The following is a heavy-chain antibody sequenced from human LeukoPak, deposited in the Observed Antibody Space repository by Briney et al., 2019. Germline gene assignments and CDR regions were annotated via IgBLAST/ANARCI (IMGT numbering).Heavy chain of an antibody. D-gene: IGHD2-2*01. V-gene: IGHV4-38-2*02. CDR2: VYRTGST. J-gene: IGHJ6*02. Sequence: PSETLSLTCTVSGYSITSYYYWGWIRQSPGKGLEWIGSVYRTGSTYYNPSLKSRVTISVDKSKNQFSLKLSSVTAADTAVYYCAKTQLLPGYYGMDVWGQGTTVTVSS. CDR1: GYSITSYYY. CDR3: AKTQLLPGYYGMDV.